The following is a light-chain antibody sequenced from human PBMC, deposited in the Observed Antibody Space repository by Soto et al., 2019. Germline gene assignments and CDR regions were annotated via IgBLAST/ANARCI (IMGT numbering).Light chain of an antibody. V-gene: IGKV1-39*01. J-gene: IGKJ1*01. CDR2: AAS. CDR3: QQSYSSPKT. CDR1: QSIGSY. Sequence: DIQMTHSPSSLSASVGDRVTITCRASQSIGSYLSWFQQKPGKAPKLLIYAASSLQSGVPSRFSDSGTGTNLTLTISSRQPEDFATYFCQQSYSSPKTFGQGTKVDIK.